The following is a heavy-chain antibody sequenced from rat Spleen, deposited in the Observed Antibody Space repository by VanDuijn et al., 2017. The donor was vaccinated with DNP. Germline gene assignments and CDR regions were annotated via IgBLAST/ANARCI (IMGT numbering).Heavy chain of an antibody. Sequence: QVQLKESGPGLVQPSQTLSLTCTVSGFSLTSYDVHWVRQPPGKGLEWIAAISSGGSTYYNSALKSRLSISRDTSKSQVFLKMNSLQTEDTAIYFCTRESNYGGYSDIWFAYWGQGTLVTVSS. D-gene: IGHD1-11*01. V-gene: IGHV2S12*01. CDR2: ISSGGST. CDR1: GFSLTSYD. CDR3: TRESNYGGYSDIWFAY. J-gene: IGHJ3*01.